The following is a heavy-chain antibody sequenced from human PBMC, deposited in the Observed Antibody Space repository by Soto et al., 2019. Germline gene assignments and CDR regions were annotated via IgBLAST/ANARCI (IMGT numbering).Heavy chain of an antibody. V-gene: IGHV1-18*01. J-gene: IGHJ6*03. D-gene: IGHD6-13*01. CDR3: ARGVTSSSWPYYYYYYMDV. Sequence: ASVKVSCKASGYTFTSYGISWVRQAPGQGLEWMGWISAYNGNTNYAQKLQGRVTMTTDTSTSTAYMELRSLRSDDTAVYYCARGVTSSSWPYYYYYYMDVWGKGTTVTVSS. CDR2: ISAYNGNT. CDR1: GYTFTSYG.